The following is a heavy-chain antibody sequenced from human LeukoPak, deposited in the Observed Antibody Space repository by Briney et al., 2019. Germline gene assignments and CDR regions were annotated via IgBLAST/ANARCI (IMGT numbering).Heavy chain of an antibody. CDR2: IWYDGSNK. V-gene: IGHV3-33*01. J-gene: IGHJ4*02. D-gene: IGHD3-10*01. CDR1: GFTFSDYG. CDR3: ARDDYGSGSGRWVY. Sequence: PGRSLRLSCAASGFTFSDYGMHWVRQAPGKGLEWVAVIWYDGSNKYYGDSVKGRFTISRDNSKNTLYLQMNSLRAEDTAVYYCARDDYGSGSGRWVYWGQGTLVTVSS.